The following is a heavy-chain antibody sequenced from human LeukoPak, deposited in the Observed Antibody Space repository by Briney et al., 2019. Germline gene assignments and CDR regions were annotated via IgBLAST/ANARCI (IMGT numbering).Heavy chain of an antibody. CDR1: GFTFSSYA. J-gene: IGHJ6*02. V-gene: IGHV3-30-3*01. CDR2: ISYDGSNK. CDR3: ARPLPQWDCSSTSCPYYYYGMDV. Sequence: GRSLRLSCAASGFTFSSYAMHWVRQTPGKGLEWVAVISYDGSNKYYADSVKGRFTISRDNSKNTLYLQMNSLRAEDTAVYYCARPLPQWDCSSTSCPYYYYGMDVWGQGTTVTVSS. D-gene: IGHD2-2*01.